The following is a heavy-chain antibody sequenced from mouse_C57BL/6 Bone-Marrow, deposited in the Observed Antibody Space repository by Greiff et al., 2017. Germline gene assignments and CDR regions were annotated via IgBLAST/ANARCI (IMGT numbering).Heavy chain of an antibody. V-gene: IGHV5-6*01. CDR2: ISSGGSYT. Sequence: EVQVEESGGDLVKPGGSLKLSCAASGFTFSSYGMSWVRQTPDKRLEWVATISSGGSYTCYPDSVKGRVTISRDNAKNTLYLQMSSLKSEDTAMYYCARLGYYGSSYFDYWGQGTTLAVTS. CDR3: ARLGYYGSSYFDY. J-gene: IGHJ2*01. CDR1: GFTFSSYG. D-gene: IGHD1-1*01.